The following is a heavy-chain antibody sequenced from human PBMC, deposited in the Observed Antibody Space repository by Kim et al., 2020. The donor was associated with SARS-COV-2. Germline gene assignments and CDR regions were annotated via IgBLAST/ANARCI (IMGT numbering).Heavy chain of an antibody. J-gene: IGHJ5*02. CDR1: GGPISSYY. V-gene: IGHV4-59*01. Sequence: SETLSLTCTVSGGPISSYYWSWIRQPPGKGLEWIGYIYYSGITNYNPSLKSRITISVDTSKNQFSLRLSSVTAADTALYYCARDAQTLDPWGQGTLVTVS. CDR3: ARDAQTLDP. CDR2: IYYSGIT.